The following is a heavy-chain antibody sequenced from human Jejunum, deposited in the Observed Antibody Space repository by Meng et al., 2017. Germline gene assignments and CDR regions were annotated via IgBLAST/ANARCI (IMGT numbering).Heavy chain of an antibody. J-gene: IGHJ4*02. CDR3: ARDKYDYALGYFDY. CDR2: ISAYTGKT. CDR1: GYPFDRFG. D-gene: IGHD5-12*01. Sequence: QVQLGQSGAGGKKPGASVKVSCKASGYPFDRFGVSWIRQAPGQGLEWVGWISAYTGKTDYAQKFQGRVLMTAETSTTTVYMELTSLTSDDTAVYYCARDKYDYALGYFDYWGQGTLVTVSS. V-gene: IGHV1-18*01.